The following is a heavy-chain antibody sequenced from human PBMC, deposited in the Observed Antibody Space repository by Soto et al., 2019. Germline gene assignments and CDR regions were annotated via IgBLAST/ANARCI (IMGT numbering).Heavy chain of an antibody. CDR3: ARADTMVRGVIGAFDI. D-gene: IGHD3-10*01. V-gene: IGHV1-2*04. CDR1: GYTFTGYY. Sequence: ASVKVSCKASGYTFTGYYMHWVRQAPGQGLEWMGWINPNSGGTNYAQKFQVWVTTTSDTSISTAYLELSRLRSDDTAVYYGARADTMVRGVIGAFDIWGQGTMVTVSS. CDR2: INPNSGGT. J-gene: IGHJ3*02.